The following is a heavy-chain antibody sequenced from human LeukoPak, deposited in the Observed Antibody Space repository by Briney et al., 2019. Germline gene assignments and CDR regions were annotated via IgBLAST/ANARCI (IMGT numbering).Heavy chain of an antibody. V-gene: IGHV4-59*01. D-gene: IGHD6-19*01. Sequence: PSETLSLTCTVSGGSISSYYWSWIRQPPGKGLEWIGYIYYSGSTNYNPSLKSRVTISVDTSKNQFSLKLSSVTAADTAVFYCARESSGWFRFFDYWGQGTLVTVSS. J-gene: IGHJ4*02. CDR3: ARESSGWFRFFDY. CDR2: IYYSGST. CDR1: GGSISSYY.